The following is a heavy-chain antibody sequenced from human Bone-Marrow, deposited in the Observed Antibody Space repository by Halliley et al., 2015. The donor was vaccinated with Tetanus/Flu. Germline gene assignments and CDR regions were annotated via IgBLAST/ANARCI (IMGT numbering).Heavy chain of an antibody. Sequence: SLRLSCAASGFTFSTYAMSWVRQAPGKGLQWVSSISGSGDKTYYADSVKGRLTISRENSKNTVSLQMNRLRAEDTAVYYCARTSIWGTYRQPHFDSWGQGTLVTASS. D-gene: IGHD3-16*02. V-gene: IGHV3-23*01. CDR2: ISGSGDKT. J-gene: IGHJ4*02. CDR1: GFTFSTYA. CDR3: ARTSIWGTYRQPHFDS.